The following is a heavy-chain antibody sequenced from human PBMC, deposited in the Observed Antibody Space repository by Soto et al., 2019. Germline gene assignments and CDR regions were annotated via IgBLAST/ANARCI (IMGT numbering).Heavy chain of an antibody. J-gene: IGHJ4*02. D-gene: IGHD3-22*01. V-gene: IGHV4-59*02. CDR3: ARDLGYYYDSSGHFDY. CDR2: IDYSGST. Sequence: PSETLSLTCTVSGGSVTSYCCSFIRQPPGKGLEWIGYIDYSGSTNYNPSLKSRVNISVDTSKNQFSLKLSSVTAADTAVYYCARDLGYYYDSSGHFDYWGQGTLVTVSS. CDR1: GGSVTSYC.